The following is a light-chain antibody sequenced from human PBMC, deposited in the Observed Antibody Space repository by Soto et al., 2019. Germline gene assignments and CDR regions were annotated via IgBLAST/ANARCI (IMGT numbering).Light chain of an antibody. CDR3: CSYAGSSTWV. J-gene: IGLJ3*02. CDR2: DVN. Sequence: QSALTQPRSVSGSPGQSVTISCTGTSNDVGGYNYVSWYQQHPGKAPKLLISDVNKRPSGVPDRFSGSKSGNTASLIISGLQAEDEADYYCCSYAGSSTWVFGGGTHPTVL. CDR1: SNDVGGYNY. V-gene: IGLV2-11*01.